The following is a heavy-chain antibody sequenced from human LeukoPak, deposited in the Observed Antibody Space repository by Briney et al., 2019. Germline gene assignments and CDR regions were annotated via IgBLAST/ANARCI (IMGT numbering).Heavy chain of an antibody. CDR3: ARGDYDSSGYSY. CDR2: IYSGGST. J-gene: IGHJ4*02. CDR1: GFTVSSNY. V-gene: IGHV3-66*01. Sequence: PGGSLRLSCAASGFTVSSNYMSWVRQAPGKGLEWVSVIYSGGSTYYADSVKGRFTISRDNSKNTLYLQMNSLRAEDTAVYCCARGDYDSSGYSYWGQGTLVTVSS. D-gene: IGHD3-22*01.